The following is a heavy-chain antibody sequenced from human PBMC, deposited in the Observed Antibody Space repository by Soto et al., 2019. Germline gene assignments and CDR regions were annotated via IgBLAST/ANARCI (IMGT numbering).Heavy chain of an antibody. J-gene: IGHJ6*02. Sequence: PSETLSLTCTVSNGSVSSGTYSWSWVRQPPGKGLEWIGYIYYSGTTYYTPSIKSRLTMSMDRANDHFSLNLTSVTAADTAVYFCARGHYYYGMDVWGQGITVTVSS. CDR2: IYYSGTT. CDR3: ARGHYYYGMDV. CDR1: NGSVSSGTYS. V-gene: IGHV4-30-2*01.